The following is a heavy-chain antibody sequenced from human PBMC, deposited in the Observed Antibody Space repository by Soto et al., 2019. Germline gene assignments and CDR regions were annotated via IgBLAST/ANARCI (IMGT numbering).Heavy chain of an antibody. V-gene: IGHV3-33*06. Sequence: GGSLRLSCAASGSIFTGYGMHWVRQAPGKGLEWVAVIWFDGSNTYYADSVKGRFTISRDNSKNMLYLQMNSLRAEDTAVYYCAKAMTTARVSPMPLAWWGQGSPVTVSS. CDR3: AKAMTTARVSPMPLAW. CDR1: GSIFTGYG. D-gene: IGHD6-25*01. J-gene: IGHJ4*02. CDR2: IWFDGSNT.